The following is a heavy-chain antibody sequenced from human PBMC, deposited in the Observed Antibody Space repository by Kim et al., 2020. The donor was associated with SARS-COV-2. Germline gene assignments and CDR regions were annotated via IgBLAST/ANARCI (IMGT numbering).Heavy chain of an antibody. J-gene: IGHJ5*02. CDR3: ARDGGGSSGPGCWFDP. Sequence: SVKVSCKASGGTFSSYAISWVRQAPGQGLEWMGGIIPIFGTANYAQKFQGRVTITADESTSTAYMELSSLRSEDTAVYYCARDGGGSSGPGCWFDPWGQGTLVTVSS. CDR1: GGTFSSYA. D-gene: IGHD6-25*01. CDR2: IIPIFGTA. V-gene: IGHV1-69*13.